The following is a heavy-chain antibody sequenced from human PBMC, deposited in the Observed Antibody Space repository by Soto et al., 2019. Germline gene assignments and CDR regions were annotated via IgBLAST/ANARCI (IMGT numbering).Heavy chain of an antibody. CDR1: EFTFSSYA. J-gene: IGHJ6*02. D-gene: IGHD2-15*01. CDR2: ISAGGAST. V-gene: IGHV3-23*01. Sequence: PGGSLRLSCAASEFTFSSYAMSWVRQAPGKGLEWVSTISAGGASTYYADSVKGRFTISRDNSKNTLFLQMNSLRAEDTALYYCAKDPYCSGVNGTDGLDVWGPGTTVTVSS. CDR3: AKDPYCSGVNGTDGLDV.